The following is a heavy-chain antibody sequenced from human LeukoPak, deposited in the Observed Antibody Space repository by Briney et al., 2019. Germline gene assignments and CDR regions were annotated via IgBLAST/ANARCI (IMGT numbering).Heavy chain of an antibody. D-gene: IGHD3-9*01. J-gene: IGHJ4*02. CDR2: ISAYNGNT. CDR3: ARDQNDILTGYYYY. V-gene: IGHV1-18*01. Sequence: GASVKVSCKASGYTFTSYGISWVRQAPGQGLEWMGWISAYNGNTNYAQKFQGRVTMTTDTSTSTAYMELRSLRSDDTAVYYCARDQNDILTGYYYYWGQGTLVTVSS. CDR1: GYTFTSYG.